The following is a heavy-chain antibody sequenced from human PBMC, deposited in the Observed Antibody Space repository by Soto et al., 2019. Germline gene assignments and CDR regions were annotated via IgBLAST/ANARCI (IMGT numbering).Heavy chain of an antibody. CDR1: GFTFSNAW. CDR2: IKSKTDGGTT. J-gene: IGHJ4*02. CDR3: TTEPLSYCSGGSCYPTFDY. V-gene: IGHV3-15*01. D-gene: IGHD2-15*01. Sequence: GGSLRLSCAASGFTFSNAWMSWVRQAPGKGLKWVGRIKSKTDGGTTDYAAPVKGRFTISRDDSKNTLYLQMNSLKTEDTAVYYCTTEPLSYCSGGSCYPTFDYWGQGTLVTV.